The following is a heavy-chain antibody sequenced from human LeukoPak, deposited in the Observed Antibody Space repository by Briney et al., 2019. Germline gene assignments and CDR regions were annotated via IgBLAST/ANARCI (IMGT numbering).Heavy chain of an antibody. V-gene: IGHV4-61*01. Sequence: SETLSLTCTVSSGSINSGSYYWSWIRQPPGKGLEWIGYIYYSGSTDYNASLKSRVTMSVDTSKNQLSLKVISVTAADTAVYYCARGVIASGGNDFDYWGQGTLVTVSS. CDR1: SGSINSGSYY. J-gene: IGHJ4*02. CDR2: IYYSGST. CDR3: ARGVIASGGNDFDY. D-gene: IGHD6-13*01.